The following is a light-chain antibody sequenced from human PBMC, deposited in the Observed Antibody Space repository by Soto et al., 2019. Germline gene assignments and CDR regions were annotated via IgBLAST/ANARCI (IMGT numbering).Light chain of an antibody. V-gene: IGKV3-20*01. CDR2: TAS. J-gene: IGKJ1*01. Sequence: EIVLTQSPGTLSLSQGERATLSSRASQSVSSNYLAWYQQKPGQAPRLLLYTASSRATGIPDRFSGSGSGTDCTLTISRLEPEDFVGYYCQVSGSSHPWTFGRGTKGDSK. CDR3: QVSGSSHPWT. CDR1: QSVSSNY.